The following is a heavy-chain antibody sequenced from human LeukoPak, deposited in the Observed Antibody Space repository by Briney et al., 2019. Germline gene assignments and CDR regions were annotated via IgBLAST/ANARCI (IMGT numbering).Heavy chain of an antibody. D-gene: IGHD3-16*01. V-gene: IGHV3-7*01. J-gene: IGHJ4*02. Sequence: PGGSLRLSCAASGFTFSSYWISWVRQAPGKGLERVANIKQDGSEKYYVDSVKGRFTISRDNAKNSLYLQMNSLRAEDTAVYYCARDRFPLYCGQGTLVTVSS. CDR3: ARDRFPLY. CDR2: IKQDGSEK. CDR1: GFTFSSYW.